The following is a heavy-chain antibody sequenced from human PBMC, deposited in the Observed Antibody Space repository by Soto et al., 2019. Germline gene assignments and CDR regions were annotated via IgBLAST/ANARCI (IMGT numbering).Heavy chain of an antibody. V-gene: IGHV3-30*18. D-gene: IGHD1-26*01. CDR1: GFTFSSYG. CDR3: AKDLIVGATVVHYDYYGMDV. CDR2: ISYDGSNK. Sequence: QVPLVESGGGVVQPGRSLRLSCAASGFTFSSYGMHWVRQAPGKGLEWVAVISYDGSNKYYADSVKGRFTISRDNSKNTLYLQMNSLRAEDTAVYYCAKDLIVGATVVHYDYYGMDVWGQGTTVTVSS. J-gene: IGHJ6*02.